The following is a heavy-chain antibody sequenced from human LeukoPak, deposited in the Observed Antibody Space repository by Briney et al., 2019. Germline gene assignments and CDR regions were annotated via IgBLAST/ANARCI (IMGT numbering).Heavy chain of an antibody. Sequence: SETLSLTCAVYGGSFSGYYWSWIRQPPGKGLEWIGEINHSGSTNYNPSLKSRVTISVDTSKNQFSLKLSSVTAADTAVYYCASYYYDSSGLQYDAFDIWGQGTMVTVSS. V-gene: IGHV4-34*01. CDR3: ASYYYDSSGLQYDAFDI. D-gene: IGHD3-22*01. CDR2: INHSGST. J-gene: IGHJ3*02. CDR1: GGSFSGYY.